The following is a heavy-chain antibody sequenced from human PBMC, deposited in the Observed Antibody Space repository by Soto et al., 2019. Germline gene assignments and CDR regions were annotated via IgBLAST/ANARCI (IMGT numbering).Heavy chain of an antibody. V-gene: IGHV3-13*01. CDR1: GFTFSASD. CDR3: ARQASYWHGGGGWLDP. D-gene: IGHD2-8*02. CDR2: IGTLHDT. Sequence: EVQLVESGGGLVQPGGSLRLSCAASGFTFSASDMHWVRQAPGKGLEWVAAIGTLHDTFYPDSVKGRFTISRENAKNSFYLQMNSLRADDTAFYYCARQASYWHGGGGWLDPWGQGVLVTVSS. J-gene: IGHJ5*02.